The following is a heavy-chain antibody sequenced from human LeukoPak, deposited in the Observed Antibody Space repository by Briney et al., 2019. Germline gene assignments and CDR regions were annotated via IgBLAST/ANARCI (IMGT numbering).Heavy chain of an antibody. Sequence: ASETLSLTCAVYGGSFSGYYWSWIRQPPGKGLEWIGEINHSGSTNYNPSLKSRVTISVDTSKNQFSLKLSSVTAADTAVYYCARLCRGDFWSGYPEYYFDYWGQGTLVTVSS. CDR2: INHSGST. V-gene: IGHV4-34*01. CDR1: GGSFSGYY. D-gene: IGHD3-3*01. J-gene: IGHJ4*02. CDR3: ARLCRGDFWSGYPEYYFDY.